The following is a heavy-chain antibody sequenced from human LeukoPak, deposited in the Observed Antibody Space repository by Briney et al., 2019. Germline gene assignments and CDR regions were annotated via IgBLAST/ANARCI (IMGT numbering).Heavy chain of an antibody. CDR2: ISAYNGNT. D-gene: IGHD5-18*01. Sequence: ASVKVSCKASGYTFTSYGISWVRQAPGQGLEWMGWISAYNGNTNYAQKLQGRVTMTTDTSTSTAYMELRSLRSDDTAVYYCAREFDGRRGYSYGPPSISYYYYYMDVWGKGTTVTISS. V-gene: IGHV1-18*01. CDR3: AREFDGRRGYSYGPPSISYYYYYMDV. CDR1: GYTFTSYG. J-gene: IGHJ6*03.